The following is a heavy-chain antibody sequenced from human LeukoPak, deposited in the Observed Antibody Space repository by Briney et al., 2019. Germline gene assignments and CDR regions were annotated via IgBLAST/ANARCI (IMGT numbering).Heavy chain of an antibody. CDR2: ISSSGSTI. Sequence: GGSLRLSCEASGFTFSSYAMSWIRQAPGKGLEWVSYISSSGSTIYYADSVKGRFTISRDNAKNSLYLQMNSLRAEDTAVYYCTKQQQQPRKKNNYYYGMDVWGQGTTVTVSS. D-gene: IGHD1/OR15-1a*01. CDR1: GFTFSSYA. J-gene: IGHJ6*02. V-gene: IGHV3-11*01. CDR3: TKQQQQPRKKNNYYYGMDV.